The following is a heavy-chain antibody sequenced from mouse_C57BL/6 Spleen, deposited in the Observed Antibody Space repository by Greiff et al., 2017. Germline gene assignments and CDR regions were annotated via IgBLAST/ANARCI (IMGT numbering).Heavy chain of an antibody. CDR1: GFNIKDYY. J-gene: IGHJ1*03. CDR2: IDPEDGDT. D-gene: IGHD1-1*01. V-gene: IGHV14-1*01. CDR3: TTDYYVSRRYFDV. Sequence: VQLKESGAELVRPGASVKLSCTASGFNIKDYYMHWVKQRPEQGLEWIGRIDPEDGDTEYAPKFQGKATMTADTSSNTAYLQLSSLTSEDTAVYYCTTDYYVSRRYFDVWGTGTTVTVSS.